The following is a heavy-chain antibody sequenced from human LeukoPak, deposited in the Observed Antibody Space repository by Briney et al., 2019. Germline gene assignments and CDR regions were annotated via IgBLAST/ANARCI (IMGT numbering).Heavy chain of an antibody. D-gene: IGHD5-12*01. J-gene: IGHJ4*02. CDR2: IYPGDSDT. CDR1: GYSFTTYW. Sequence: GESLKISCKGSGYSFTTYWIGWVRQMPGKGLEWMGNIYPGDSDTRYTPSFQGQVTISADKSISTAYLQWSSLKASDTAMYYCARIVADIYYFDYWGQGTLVTVSS. V-gene: IGHV5-51*01. CDR3: ARIVADIYYFDY.